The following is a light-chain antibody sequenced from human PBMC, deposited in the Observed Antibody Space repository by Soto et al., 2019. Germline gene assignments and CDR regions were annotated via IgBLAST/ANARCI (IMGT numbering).Light chain of an antibody. J-gene: IGLJ2*01. CDR3: CSYAGSITFT. CDR2: ETR. Sequence: QSVLTQPPSVSAAPGQKVTISCSGSSSNIGDNYVSWYQQLPGTAPRLIIFETRKRPSGVSDRFSGSKSGNTASLTISGLQAEDEATYYCCSYAGSITFTFGGGTKLTVL. V-gene: IGLV1-51*01. CDR1: SSNIGDNY.